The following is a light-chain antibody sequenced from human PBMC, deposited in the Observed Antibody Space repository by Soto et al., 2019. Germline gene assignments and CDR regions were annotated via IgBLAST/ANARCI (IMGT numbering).Light chain of an antibody. V-gene: IGKV4-1*01. CDR3: QQSYSPPWT. CDR1: QSLLYSSNNKNY. Sequence: DIVMTQSPDSLAVSLGERAAINCKSSQSLLYSSNNKNYLAWYQQKPGQPPKLLIYWAYTRESGVPDRFSGSGSGTDFTLTISSLQAEDVAVYYCQQSYSPPWTFGQGTKVEI. J-gene: IGKJ1*01. CDR2: WAY.